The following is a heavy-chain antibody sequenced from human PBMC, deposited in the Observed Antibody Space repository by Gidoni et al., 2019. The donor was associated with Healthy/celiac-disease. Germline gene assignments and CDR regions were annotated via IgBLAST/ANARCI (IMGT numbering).Heavy chain of an antibody. D-gene: IGHD3-22*01. CDR3: ARNYYDSSGYYYVGAFDI. CDR2: RKQDGSEK. CDR1: GFTFTSYW. Sequence: EVQLVESGGGLVQPGGSLRLSCAASGFTFTSYWRSWVRQAPGKGLEWVANRKQDGSEKYYVDSVKGRFTISRDNAKNSLYLQMNSLRAEDTAVYYCARNYYDSSGYYYVGAFDIWGQGTMVTVSS. V-gene: IGHV3-7*01. J-gene: IGHJ3*02.